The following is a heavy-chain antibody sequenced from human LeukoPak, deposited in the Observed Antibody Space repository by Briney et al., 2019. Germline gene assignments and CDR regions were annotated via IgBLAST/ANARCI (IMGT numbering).Heavy chain of an antibody. Sequence: GESLKISCKGSGYTFTTYWIAWVRQVPGKGLEWMGVIYPGDSNTRYSPSFQGQVTISADKSISTAYLQWSSLKASDTAMYYCARPRYSSSPYGMDVWGQGTTVTVSS. CDR3: ARPRYSSSPYGMDV. J-gene: IGHJ6*02. CDR1: GYTFTTYW. D-gene: IGHD6-6*01. V-gene: IGHV5-51*01. CDR2: IYPGDSNT.